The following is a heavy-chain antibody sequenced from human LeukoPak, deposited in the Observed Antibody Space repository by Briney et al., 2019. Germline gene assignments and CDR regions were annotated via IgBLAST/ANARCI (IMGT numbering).Heavy chain of an antibody. CDR3: VGCEDRDYFDY. CDR1: GFTVSSNY. D-gene: IGHD5-12*01. J-gene: IGHJ4*02. Sequence: PGGSLRLSCAASGFTVSSNYMSWVRQAPGKGLEWVSVFYSGGSTYYTNSVKGRFTISRDNSKNTLYLQMNSLRVEDTAVYYCVGCEDRDYFDYWGQGTLVTASS. V-gene: IGHV3-53*01. CDR2: FYSGGST.